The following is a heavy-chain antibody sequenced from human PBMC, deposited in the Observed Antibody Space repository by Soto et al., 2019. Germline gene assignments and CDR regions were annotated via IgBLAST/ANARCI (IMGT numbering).Heavy chain of an antibody. V-gene: IGHV1-3*01. D-gene: IGHD2-15*01. CDR2: INAGNGNT. CDR3: AGDRAVVVVAPSDNTFVGGAAFDI. J-gene: IGHJ3*02. CDR1: GYTFTSYA. Sequence: ASVKVSCKASGYTFTSYAMHWVRQAPGQRLEWMGWINAGNGNTKYSQKFQGRVTITRDTSAGTAYMGLSSLRSEDTAVYYWAGDRAVVVVAPSDNTFVGGAAFDIWGQGTMVTVSS.